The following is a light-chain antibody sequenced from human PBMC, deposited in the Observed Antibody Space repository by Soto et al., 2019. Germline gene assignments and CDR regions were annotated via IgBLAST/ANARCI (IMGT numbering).Light chain of an antibody. CDR2: DVR. CDR1: SSDVGAFNF. CDR3: TSHTTTSPPVF. V-gene: IGLV2-14*03. J-gene: IGLJ2*01. Sequence: QSALTQPASVSGSPGQSITISCTGTSSDVGAFNFVSWYQQHPGKAPKLMIYDVRHRPSGVSDRFSGSKSGNTASLTIYGLQAEDEADYYCTSHTTTSPPVFFGGGTKLTVL.